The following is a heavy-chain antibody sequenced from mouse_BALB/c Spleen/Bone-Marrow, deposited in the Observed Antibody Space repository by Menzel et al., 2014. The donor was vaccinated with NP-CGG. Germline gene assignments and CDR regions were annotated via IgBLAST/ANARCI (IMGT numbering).Heavy chain of an antibody. CDR1: GFTFSSYA. CDR3: ARDRGYFDY. V-gene: IGHV5-9-4*01. J-gene: IGHJ2*01. Sequence: DVMLVESGGGLVKPGGSLKLSCAASGFTFSSYAMSWVRQSPEKRLEWVAEICSGGSYTYYPDTVTGRFTISRDNAKNTLCLEMSSLRAEDTAMYYCARDRGYFDYWGQGTTLTVSS. D-gene: IGHD3-1*01. CDR2: ICSGGSYT.